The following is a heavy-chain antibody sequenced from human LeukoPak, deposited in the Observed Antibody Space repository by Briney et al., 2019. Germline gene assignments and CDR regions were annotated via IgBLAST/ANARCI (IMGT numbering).Heavy chain of an antibody. CDR2: VSASGSST. V-gene: IGHV3-23*01. D-gene: IGHD1-26*01. CDR1: GFTFSSYG. Sequence: QPGGSLRLSCAASGFTFSSYGMSWVRQAPGKGLEWVSVVSASGSSTYYADSVRGRFTISRDNSKNTLFLQMNSLSAEDTAVYYCGRLAFGIVGVTLGTFDIWGQGTMVIVSS. J-gene: IGHJ3*02. CDR3: GRLAFGIVGVTLGTFDI.